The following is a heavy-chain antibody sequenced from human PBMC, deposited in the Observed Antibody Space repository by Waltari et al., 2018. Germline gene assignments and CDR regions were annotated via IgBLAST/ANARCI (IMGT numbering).Heavy chain of an antibody. CDR1: GGSISSSSYY. D-gene: IGHD2-21*01. Sequence: QLQLQESGPGLVKPSETLSLTCTVSGGSISSSSYYWGWIRQPPGKGLEWIGSISYSGSTYDKPTLKSGVTRSVDTSKNQFSLKLSSVTAADTAVYYCARIRSDREVIATFDYWGQGTLVTVSS. J-gene: IGHJ4*02. V-gene: IGHV4-39*07. CDR2: ISYSGST. CDR3: ARIRSDREVIATFDY.